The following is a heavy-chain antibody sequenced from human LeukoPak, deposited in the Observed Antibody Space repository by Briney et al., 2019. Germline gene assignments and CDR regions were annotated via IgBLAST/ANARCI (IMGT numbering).Heavy chain of an antibody. V-gene: IGHV1-2*02. J-gene: IGHJ5*02. D-gene: IGHD3-9*01. CDR3: ARVTAAYYDILTGYPPPFDP. Sequence: ASVKVSCKTSGYTFTSYDLNWVRQAPGQGLEWMGWINPNSGGTNYAQKFQGRVTMTRDTSISTAYMELSRLRSDDTAVYYCARVTAAYYDILTGYPPPFDPWGQGTLVTVSS. CDR2: INPNSGGT. CDR1: GYTFTSYD.